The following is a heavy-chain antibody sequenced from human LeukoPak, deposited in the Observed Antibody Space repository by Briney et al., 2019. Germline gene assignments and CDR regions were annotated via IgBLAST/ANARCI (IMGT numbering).Heavy chain of an antibody. CDR2: MSSSDGSGSTK. J-gene: IGHJ4*02. Sequence: GGSLRLSCAASGFTFSDYYMSWIRQAPGKGLEWVSHMSSSDGSGSTKKYADSVKGRFTISRGNSKNSLYLQMDSLRAGDTAVYYCAKDPELQLWIAAFFDYWGQGTLVTVSS. V-gene: IGHV3-11*01. CDR3: AKDPELQLWIAAFFDY. D-gene: IGHD5-18*01. CDR1: GFTFSDYY.